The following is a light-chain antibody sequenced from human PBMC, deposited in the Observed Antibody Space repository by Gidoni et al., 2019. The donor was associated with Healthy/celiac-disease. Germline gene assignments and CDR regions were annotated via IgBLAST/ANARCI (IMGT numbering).Light chain of an antibody. CDR2: SNN. Sequence: QSVLTQPPSASGTPGPSVTIPCSGSSSNIGSNTVNRYQQLPGTAPKILIHSNNQRPSGVPDRFSGSKSGTSASLASSGLQSEDEADYYCAAWDDSLNALYVFGTGTKVTV. J-gene: IGLJ1*01. CDR3: AAWDDSLNALYV. CDR1: SSNIGSNT. V-gene: IGLV1-44*01.